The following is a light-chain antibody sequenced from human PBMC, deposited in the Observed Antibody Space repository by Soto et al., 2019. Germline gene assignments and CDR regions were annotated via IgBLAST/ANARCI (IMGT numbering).Light chain of an antibody. CDR3: QQYGSSPST. J-gene: IGKJ1*01. CDR1: QSVSSSY. Sequence: EIVLTQSPGTLSLSPGERATLSCRASQSVSSSYLAWYQQKPGQAPRLLIYGSTSRATGVPDRLSGSGSGTDFTLTISRLEPEDFAMYFCQQYGSSPSTFGQGTKVEIK. CDR2: GST. V-gene: IGKV3-20*01.